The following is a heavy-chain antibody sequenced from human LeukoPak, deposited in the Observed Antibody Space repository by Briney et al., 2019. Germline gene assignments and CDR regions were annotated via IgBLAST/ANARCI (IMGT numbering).Heavy chain of an antibody. CDR2: ISSSISSI. CDR1: GFTISTYD. V-gene: IGHV3-48*01. Sequence: GGSLRVSCAASGFTISTYDMHWVRQAPGKGLEWVSCISSSISSINYADSVKGRFTISRDNAKNSLYLQMNSLRAEDTAVYYCASQKSMTDWGQGTLVTVSS. CDR3: ASQKSMTD. J-gene: IGHJ4*02.